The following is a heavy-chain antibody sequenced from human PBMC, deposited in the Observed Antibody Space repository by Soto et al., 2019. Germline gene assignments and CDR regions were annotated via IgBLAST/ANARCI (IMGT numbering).Heavy chain of an antibody. CDR1: GGSFSGYY. J-gene: IGHJ5*02. Sequence: SETLSLTCAVYGGSFSGYYWTWIRQPPGTGLEWIGEINHSGSTNYNPSLKSRVTISVDTSKNQFSLKLSSVTAADTAVYYCARAGGVRSNWFDPWGQGTLVT. V-gene: IGHV4-34*01. D-gene: IGHD3-10*01. CDR3: ARAGGVRSNWFDP. CDR2: INHSGST.